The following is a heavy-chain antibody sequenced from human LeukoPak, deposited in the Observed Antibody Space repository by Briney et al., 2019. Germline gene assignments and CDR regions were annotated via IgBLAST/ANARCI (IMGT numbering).Heavy chain of an antibody. CDR2: IYYSGST. J-gene: IGHJ4*02. CDR1: GGSISSRSCC. D-gene: IGHD1-26*01. Sequence: SWTLSLTCTVSGGSISSRSCCWGWIRQPPGKGLEWIGTIYYSGSTYYNPSLKSRVTISVDTSKNQFSLRLSSVTAADTAVYYCARQVYSGTHYFDYWGQGTLVTVSS. CDR3: ARQVYSGTHYFDY. V-gene: IGHV4-39*01.